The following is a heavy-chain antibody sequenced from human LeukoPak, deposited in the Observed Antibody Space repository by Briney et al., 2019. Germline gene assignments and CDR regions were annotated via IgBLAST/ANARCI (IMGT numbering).Heavy chain of an antibody. J-gene: IGHJ5*02. V-gene: IGHV1-3*04. CDR2: INTGNDNT. Sequence: ASVKVSCKASGYTFTSYAMHWVRQAPGQRLEWMGWINTGNDNTKYSQKFQGRVTITRDTSASTAYMELSSLRSEDTAVYYCARDLSAIVVVPAGLNWFDPWGQGTLVTVSS. CDR3: ARDLSAIVVVPAGLNWFDP. CDR1: GYTFTSYA. D-gene: IGHD2-2*01.